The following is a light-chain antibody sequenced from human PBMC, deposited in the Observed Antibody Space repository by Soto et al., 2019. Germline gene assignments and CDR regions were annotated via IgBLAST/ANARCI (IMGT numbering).Light chain of an antibody. Sequence: QSALVQPPSASGSLGQSVTISCIGTGSDIGSYEYVSWYQHHPGKAPKLIIYKVTKRPLGVPDRFSGSKSGNTASLTVSGLQAEDEADYFCSSYANGVPYLFGTGTKVTVL. J-gene: IGLJ1*01. CDR1: GSDIGSYEY. V-gene: IGLV2-8*01. CDR3: SSYANGVPYL. CDR2: KVT.